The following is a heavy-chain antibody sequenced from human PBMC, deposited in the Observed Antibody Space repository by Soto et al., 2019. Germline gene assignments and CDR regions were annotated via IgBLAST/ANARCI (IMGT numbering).Heavy chain of an antibody. Sequence: PSETLSLTCSVSGDSINSYKYTWGWIRQPPGKGLEWIGSIYYRGNTYHNPSLKTRVTISLDKSKSQLSLKLNSVTAADSAVYFCARLEGLATISYYFDYWGQGTLVTVSS. J-gene: IGHJ4*02. CDR1: GDSINSYKYT. CDR3: ARLEGLATISYYFDY. CDR2: IYYRGNT. D-gene: IGHD3-9*01. V-gene: IGHV4-39*01.